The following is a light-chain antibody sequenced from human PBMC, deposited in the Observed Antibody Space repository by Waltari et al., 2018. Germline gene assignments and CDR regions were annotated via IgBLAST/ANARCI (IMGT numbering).Light chain of an antibody. Sequence: EIVLTQSPATLSVSPGERATLSCRASQSVINNLAWYQQKPGQAPRLLIYGASRRTSDVPDRFSGSGSGTEFTLTISSLRSGDSAMYYCHQYNTWPKTFGQGTKVEI. CDR3: HQYNTWPKT. J-gene: IGKJ1*01. CDR2: GAS. V-gene: IGKV3-15*01. CDR1: QSVINN.